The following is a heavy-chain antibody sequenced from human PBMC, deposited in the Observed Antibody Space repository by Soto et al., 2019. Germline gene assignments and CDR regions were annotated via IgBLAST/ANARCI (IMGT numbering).Heavy chain of an antibody. J-gene: IGHJ2*01. CDR2: INCGSGET. D-gene: IGHD6-19*01. Sequence: QVQLVQSGAEVKKPGASVKVSCKTSGYTFIHYGIHWVRQAPGQRLEWMGWINCGSGETKYSQKLQGRVTVNTDTSASTAYMELSSLRSEDTAVYYCAGSGYSSGWYHWYFDFWGRGTLITVSS. CDR3: AGSGYSSGWYHWYFDF. CDR1: GYTFIHYG. V-gene: IGHV1-3*01.